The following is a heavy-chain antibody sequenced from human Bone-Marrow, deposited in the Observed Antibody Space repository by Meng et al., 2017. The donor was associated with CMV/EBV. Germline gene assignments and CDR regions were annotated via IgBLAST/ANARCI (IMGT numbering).Heavy chain of an antibody. CDR2: IIPILGIA. D-gene: IGHD3-16*01. Sequence: SVKVSCKASGGTFSSYAISWVRQAPGQGLEWMGGIIPILGIANYAQKFQGRVTITADKSTSTAYMELSSLRSEDTAVYYCASGGGGILGIVYWGQGTLVTVYS. CDR3: ASGGGGILGIVY. CDR1: GGTFSSYA. V-gene: IGHV1-69*10. J-gene: IGHJ4*02.